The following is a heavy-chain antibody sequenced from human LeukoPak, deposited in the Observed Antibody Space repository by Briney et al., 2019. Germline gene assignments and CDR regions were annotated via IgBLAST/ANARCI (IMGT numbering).Heavy chain of an antibody. CDR2: IVVGSGNT. V-gene: IGHV1-58*01. CDR1: GFTFTSSA. J-gene: IGHJ4*02. Sequence: SVKVSCKASGFTFTSSAVQWVRQARGQRLEWIGWIVVGSGNTNYAQKFQERVTITRDMSTSTAYMELSSLRSEDTAVYFCAAKWELLHYFDYWGQGTLVTVSS. D-gene: IGHD1-26*01. CDR3: AAKWELLHYFDY.